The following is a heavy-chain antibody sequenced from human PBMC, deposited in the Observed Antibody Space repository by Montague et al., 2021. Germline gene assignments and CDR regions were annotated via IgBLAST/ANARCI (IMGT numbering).Heavy chain of an antibody. V-gene: IGHV3-30-3*01. Sequence: SLSLSWAASGFTFSTYNIHWVRQAPGKGLEWVAALLYDGNNEYYADSVKGRFTFSRDNSKNTLYLQMNSLRAEDTAVYYCARGGGGYLDYWGQGTLVTVPS. CDR2: LLYDGNNE. CDR1: GFTFSTYN. CDR3: ARGGGGYLDY. J-gene: IGHJ4*03. D-gene: IGHD1-26*01.